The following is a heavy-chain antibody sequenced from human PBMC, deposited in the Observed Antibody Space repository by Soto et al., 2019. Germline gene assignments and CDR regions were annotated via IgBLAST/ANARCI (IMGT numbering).Heavy chain of an antibody. CDR3: ARGLGNAAGTSFDS. V-gene: IGHV4-59*11. Sequence: PSETLSLTCSVSGGSISTHYWTWIRQPPGKGLEWIAYVYYTGSATYNPSLKSRVTISVDTSKNQISLKVNSVTAADTAVYYCARGLGNAAGTSFDSWGQGILVTVSS. CDR1: GGSISTHY. J-gene: IGHJ4*02. D-gene: IGHD6-13*01. CDR2: VYYTGSA.